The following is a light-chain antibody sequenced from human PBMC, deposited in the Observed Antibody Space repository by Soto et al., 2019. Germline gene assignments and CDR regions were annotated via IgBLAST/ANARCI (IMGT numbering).Light chain of an antibody. CDR3: QQYNSWWT. CDR2: KAS. V-gene: IGKV1-5*03. J-gene: IGKJ2*02. Sequence: DIQMTQSPSTLSASVGDRVTITCRASQSGIWLAWYQQKPGKAPKLLIYKASSLESGVPLRFSGSGSGTEFTLTISSLQPDDFATYYCQQYNSWWTFGQGTKLEIK. CDR1: QSGIW.